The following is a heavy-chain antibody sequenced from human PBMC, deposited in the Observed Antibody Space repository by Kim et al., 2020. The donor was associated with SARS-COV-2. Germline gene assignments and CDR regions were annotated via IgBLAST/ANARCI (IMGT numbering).Heavy chain of an antibody. V-gene: IGHV3-15*01. CDR2: KT. Sequence: KTDYAAPVKGRFTISRDDSKNTLYLQMNSLKTEDTAVYYCTTGTWNHVDYWGQGTLVTVSS. D-gene: IGHD1-1*01. J-gene: IGHJ4*02. CDR3: TTGTWNHVDY.